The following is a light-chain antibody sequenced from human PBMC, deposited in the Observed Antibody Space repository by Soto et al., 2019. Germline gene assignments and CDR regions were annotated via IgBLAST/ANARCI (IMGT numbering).Light chain of an antibody. CDR1: QSVTNN. V-gene: IGKV3D-15*01. Sequence: EIVMTQSPATLSVSPGERATLSCRASQSVTNNLAWYQQKPGQAPRLLIYGASTRATGIPARFSGSGSGTEFTLTINSLQSEDFAGYYCQQCVHWPLTFGGGTKVEIK. CDR2: GAS. CDR3: QQCVHWPLT. J-gene: IGKJ4*01.